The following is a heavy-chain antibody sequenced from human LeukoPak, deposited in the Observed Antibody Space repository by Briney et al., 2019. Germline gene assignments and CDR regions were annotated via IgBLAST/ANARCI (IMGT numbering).Heavy chain of an antibody. V-gene: IGHV1-8*01. D-gene: IGHD3-22*01. CDR3: ARVGSYYDSSGYDFQH. Sequence: ASVKVSCKASGYTFTSYDINWVRQATGQGLEWMGWMNPNSGNTGYAQKFQGRVTMTRNTSISTAYMELSSLRSEDTAVYYRARVGSYYDSSGYDFQHWGQGTLVTVSS. CDR1: GYTFTSYD. CDR2: MNPNSGNT. J-gene: IGHJ1*01.